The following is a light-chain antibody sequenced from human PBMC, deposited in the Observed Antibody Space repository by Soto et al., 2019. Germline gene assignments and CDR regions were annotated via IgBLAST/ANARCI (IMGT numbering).Light chain of an antibody. Sequence: DVVMTQSPLSLPVPLGQPASISCRSSQGLVLSDGNTYLSWFHQRPGQSPRRLIYTISDRASGVPDGFSGSGSGTDFTLKISGLEAEDVGVYYCMQSAHWPWTFGPGTKV. CDR2: TIS. V-gene: IGKV2-30*01. J-gene: IGKJ1*01. CDR3: MQSAHWPWT. CDR1: QGLVLSDGNTY.